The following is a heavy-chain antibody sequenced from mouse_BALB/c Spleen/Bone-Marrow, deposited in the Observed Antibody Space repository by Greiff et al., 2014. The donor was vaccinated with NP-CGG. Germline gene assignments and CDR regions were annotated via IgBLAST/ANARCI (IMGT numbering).Heavy chain of an antibody. V-gene: IGHV3-1*02. CDR3: ARFAGTPYTMDY. Sequence: EVQVVESGPDLVKPSQSLSLTCTVTGYSITSYYSWHWIRQFPGNKLEWMGYIHYSGTTVYNPYLKSRISITRDTSNNQFFLQLNSVTTEDTATYYCARFAGTPYTMDYWGQGTSVTVSS. D-gene: IGHD4-1*01. CDR2: IHYSGTT. CDR1: GYSITSYYS. J-gene: IGHJ4*01.